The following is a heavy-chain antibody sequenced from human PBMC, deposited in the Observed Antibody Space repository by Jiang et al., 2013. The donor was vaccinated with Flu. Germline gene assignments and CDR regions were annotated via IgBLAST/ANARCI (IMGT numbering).Heavy chain of an antibody. CDR2: IYYSGST. CDR3: ARDRTVTTFDAFDI. J-gene: IGHJ3*02. D-gene: IGHD4-17*01. CDR1: GGSISSSSYY. V-gene: IGHV4-39*07. Sequence: LLKPSETLSLTCTVSGGSISSSSYYWGWIRQPPGKGLEWIGSIYYSGSTYYNPSLKSRVTISVDTSKNQFSLKLSSVTAADTAVYYCARDRTVTTFDAFDIWGQGTMVTVSS.